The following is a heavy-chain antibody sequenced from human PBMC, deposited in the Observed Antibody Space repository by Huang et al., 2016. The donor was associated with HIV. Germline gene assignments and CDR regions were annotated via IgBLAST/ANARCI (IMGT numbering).Heavy chain of an antibody. CDR3: ARARGYYDSSVSYYFDY. D-gene: IGHD3-22*01. Sequence: QVQLVQSGAEVKKPGSSVKVSCKASGGTFSSYAISWVRQAAGQGVGGRGGLIPTFGTANYAQKFQGRVTITADESTSTAYMGLSSLRSEDTAVYYCARARGYYDSSVSYYFDYWGQGTLVTVSS. CDR2: LIPTFGTA. J-gene: IGHJ4*02. CDR1: GGTFSSYA. V-gene: IGHV1-69*13.